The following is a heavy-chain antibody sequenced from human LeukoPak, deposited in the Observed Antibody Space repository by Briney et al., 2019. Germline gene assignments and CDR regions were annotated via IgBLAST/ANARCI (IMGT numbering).Heavy chain of an antibody. CDR2: IRQDGSEK. V-gene: IGHV3-7*01. Sequence: GGSLRLSCAAFGFTLGNYWMSWVRQAPGKGLEWVANIRQDGSEKQYVDSVKGRFTISRDNAKNSLYLQMNSLRAEDRAVFFCVRESRSGTSYWGQGTLVTVSS. CDR3: VRESRSGTSY. D-gene: IGHD3-10*01. J-gene: IGHJ4*02. CDR1: GFTLGNYW.